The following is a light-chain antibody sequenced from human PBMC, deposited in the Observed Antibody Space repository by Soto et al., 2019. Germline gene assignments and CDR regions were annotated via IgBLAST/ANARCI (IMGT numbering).Light chain of an antibody. Sequence: QSALTQPASVSGSPGQSITISCTGTSSDVGNYKFVSWYQQHPGKAPKLMIYEGSKRPSGVSYRFSGSKSGNTASLTISGLQAEDEADYYCCSYAGSTTWVFGGGTKLTVL. CDR3: CSYAGSTTWV. J-gene: IGLJ3*02. CDR2: EGS. CDR1: SSDVGNYKF. V-gene: IGLV2-23*01.